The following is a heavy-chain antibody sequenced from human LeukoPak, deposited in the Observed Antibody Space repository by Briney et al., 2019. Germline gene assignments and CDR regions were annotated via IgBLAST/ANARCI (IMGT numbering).Heavy chain of an antibody. CDR1: GYSFTSYW. Sequence: GESLKISCKGSGYSFTSYWIAWVRQMPGKGPEWMGIIWPGDSETRYSPSFQGQVTISADKSINAAYLQWSSLKASDTAMYYCARQTAADYWGQGTLVTVSS. CDR3: ARQTAADY. J-gene: IGHJ4*02. D-gene: IGHD6-25*01. CDR2: IWPGDSET. V-gene: IGHV5-51*01.